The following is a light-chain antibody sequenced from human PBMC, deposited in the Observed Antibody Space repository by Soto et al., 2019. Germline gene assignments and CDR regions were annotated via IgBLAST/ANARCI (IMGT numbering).Light chain of an antibody. V-gene: IGKV3-20*01. CDR2: STS. CDR1: QSVSSSY. Sequence: EIVLTQSPGALSLSPGERATLSCRASQSVSSSYLAWYQQKPGQAPRLLIYSTSSRATGIPERFSGSGSGIAFTLTISRLEPEDFALYYCQQYGNSPPHTFGQGTKLEIK. J-gene: IGKJ2*01. CDR3: QQYGNSPPHT.